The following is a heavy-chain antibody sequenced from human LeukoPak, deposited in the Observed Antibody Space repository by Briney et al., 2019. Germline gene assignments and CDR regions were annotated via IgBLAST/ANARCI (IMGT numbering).Heavy chain of an antibody. J-gene: IGHJ4*02. D-gene: IGHD2/OR15-2a*01. CDR3: AKGFSQDY. CDR1: GFTFSSYG. Sequence: GGSLRLSCAASGFTFSSYGMHWVRQAPGKGLEWVAVISYDGSNKYYADSVKGRFTISRDNSKNTLYLQMSSLRAEDTAVYYCAKGFSQDYWGQGTLVTVSS. V-gene: IGHV3-30*18. CDR2: ISYDGSNK.